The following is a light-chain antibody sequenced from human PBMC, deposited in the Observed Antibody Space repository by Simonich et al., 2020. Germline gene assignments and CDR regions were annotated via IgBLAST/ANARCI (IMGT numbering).Light chain of an antibody. CDR1: VLAKKY. CDR3: YSAADNNRV. V-gene: IGLV3-27*01. Sequence: SYELTQPSSVSVSPGQTARITCSGDVLAKKYARWFQQKPGQAPVLVIEKDRERPSGIPERCSGSSSGTTVTLTISGAQVEDEADYYCYSAADNNRVFGGGTKLTVL. J-gene: IGLJ3*02. CDR2: KDR.